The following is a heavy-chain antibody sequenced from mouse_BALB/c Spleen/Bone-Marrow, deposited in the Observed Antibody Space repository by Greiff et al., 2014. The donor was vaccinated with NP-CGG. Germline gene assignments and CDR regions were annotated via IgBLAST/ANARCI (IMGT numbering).Heavy chain of an antibody. D-gene: IGHD2-4*01. J-gene: IGHJ2*01. CDR2: IDPANGNT. Sequence: VQLQQPGAELVKPGASVKLSCTASGSNIKDTYMHWVKQRPEQGLEWTGRIDPANGNTKYDPKFQGKATITADTSSNTAYLQLSSLTSEDTAVYYCARFPYDYGGGDYWGQGTTLTVSS. CDR1: GSNIKDTY. CDR3: ARFPYDYGGGDY. V-gene: IGHV14-3*02.